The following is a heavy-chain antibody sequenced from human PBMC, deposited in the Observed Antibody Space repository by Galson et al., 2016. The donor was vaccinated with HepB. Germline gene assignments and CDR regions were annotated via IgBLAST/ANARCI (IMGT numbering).Heavy chain of an antibody. V-gene: IGHV3-33*01. J-gene: IGHJ6*02. CDR3: ARERADGMDV. CDR2: IWDDGSSK. CDR1: GFSFSSYG. Sequence: SLRLSCAVSGFSFSSYGMHWVRQAPGKGLEWVAIIWDDGSSKSYADSVKGRFTISRDNSKNTLYLQMNSLRVDDTAMYYCARERADGMDVWGQGTTVTVSS.